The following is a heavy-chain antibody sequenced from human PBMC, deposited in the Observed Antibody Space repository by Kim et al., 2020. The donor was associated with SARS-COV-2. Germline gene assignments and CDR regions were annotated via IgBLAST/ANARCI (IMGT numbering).Heavy chain of an antibody. CDR2: ISYDGSNK. D-gene: IGHD3-9*01. CDR3: AREGYDIFTGYYPADY. J-gene: IGHJ4*01. CDR1: GFTFSSYG. V-gene: IGHV3-33*05. Sequence: GGSLRLSCAASGFTFSSYGMHWVRQAPGKGLEWVAVISYDGSNKYYADSVKGRFTISRDNSKNTLYLQMNSLRAEDTAVYYCAREGYDIFTGYYPADYWG.